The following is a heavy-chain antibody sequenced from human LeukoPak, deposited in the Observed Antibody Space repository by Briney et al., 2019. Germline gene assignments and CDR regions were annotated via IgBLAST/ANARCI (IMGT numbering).Heavy chain of an antibody. CDR2: ISYDGSNK. CDR1: GFTFSSYG. D-gene: IGHD1-14*01. J-gene: IGHJ4*02. CDR3: AKDPGPDY. V-gene: IGHV3-30*18. Sequence: GRSLRLSCAASGFTFSSYGMHWVRQAPGTGLERVAVISYDGSNKYYADSVKGRFTISRDNSKNTLYLQMNSLRAEDTAVYYCAKDPGPDYWGQGTLVTVSS.